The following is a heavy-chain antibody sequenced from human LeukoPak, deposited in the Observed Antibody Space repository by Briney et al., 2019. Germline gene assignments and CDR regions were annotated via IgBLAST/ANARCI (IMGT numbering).Heavy chain of an antibody. V-gene: IGHV3-74*01. CDR3: ARDPAELLSYYYYGMDV. Sequence: GGSLRLSCAASGFTFSSYWMHWVRQAPGKGLVWVSRINSDGSSTSYADSVKGRFTISRDDAKNTLYLQMNSLRAEDTAVYYCARDPAELLSYYYYGMDVWGQGTTVTVSS. CDR2: INSDGSST. J-gene: IGHJ6*02. CDR1: GFTFSSYW. D-gene: IGHD3-10*01.